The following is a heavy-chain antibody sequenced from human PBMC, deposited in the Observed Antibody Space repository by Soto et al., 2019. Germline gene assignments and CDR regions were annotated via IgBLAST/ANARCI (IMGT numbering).Heavy chain of an antibody. CDR3: AKRLLDTTYYDFWSGYYFDY. V-gene: IGHV3-23*01. D-gene: IGHD3-3*01. CDR2: ISGSGGST. J-gene: IGHJ4*02. CDR1: GFTFSSYA. Sequence: GGSLRLSCAASGFTFSSYAMSWVRQAPGKGLEWVSAISGSGGSTYYADSVKGRFTISRDNSKNTLYLQMNSLRAEDTAVYYCAKRLLDTTYYDFWSGYYFDYWGQGTLVTVS.